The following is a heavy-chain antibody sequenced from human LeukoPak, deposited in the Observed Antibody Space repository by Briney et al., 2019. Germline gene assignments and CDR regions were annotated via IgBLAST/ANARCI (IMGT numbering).Heavy chain of an antibody. Sequence: GGSLRLSCTASGFTFSSYWMSWVRQAPGKGLEWVAVIWYDGSNKYYADSVKGRFTISRDNSKNTLYLQMNSLRAEDTAVYYCARDPPYYYDSSGSFDYWGQGTLVTVSS. D-gene: IGHD3-22*01. CDR2: IWYDGSNK. CDR1: GFTFSSYW. J-gene: IGHJ4*02. V-gene: IGHV3-33*08. CDR3: ARDPPYYYDSSGSFDY.